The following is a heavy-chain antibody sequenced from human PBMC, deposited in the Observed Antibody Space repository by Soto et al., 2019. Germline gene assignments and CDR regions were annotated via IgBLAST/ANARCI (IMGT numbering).Heavy chain of an antibody. Sequence: QVQLQESGPGLVKPSATLSLTCTVSGGSISSYYWRWIRQPAGKGLEWIGRIYTSGSTNYNPSLKSRVTMSVDTSKNQFSLKLSSVTAADTAVYYCASCSSTSCRNYYYGMDVWGQGTTVTVS. J-gene: IGHJ6*02. CDR2: IYTSGST. CDR3: ASCSSTSCRNYYYGMDV. V-gene: IGHV4-4*07. CDR1: GGSISSYY. D-gene: IGHD2-2*01.